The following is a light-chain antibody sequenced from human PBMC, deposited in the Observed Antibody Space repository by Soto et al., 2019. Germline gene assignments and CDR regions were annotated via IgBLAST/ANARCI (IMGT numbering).Light chain of an antibody. J-gene: IGKJ2*01. CDR1: QDISNS. CDR2: EAS. CDR3: QHYDNLPRYT. Sequence: DIQMTQSPSSLSTSVGERVTITCQASQDISNSLNWYQQKPGKAPNLLIYEASKWQTGVPSRFSGGGSVTHFTFTISNLQPEDIATYYCQHYDNLPRYTFGLGTKLEIK. V-gene: IGKV1-33*01.